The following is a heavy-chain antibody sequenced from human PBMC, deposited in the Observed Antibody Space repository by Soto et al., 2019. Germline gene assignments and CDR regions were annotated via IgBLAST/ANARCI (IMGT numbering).Heavy chain of an antibody. Sequence: GSLRLSCAASGFTFSSYGMHWVRQAPGKGLEWVAVIWYDGSNKYYADSVKGRFTISRDNSKNTLYLQMNSLRAEDTAVYYCARDLVEDVVVVPAAISYYYGMDVWGQGTTVTVSS. D-gene: IGHD2-2*02. CDR1: GFTFSSYG. V-gene: IGHV3-33*08. J-gene: IGHJ6*02. CDR3: ARDLVEDVVVVPAAISYYYGMDV. CDR2: IWYDGSNK.